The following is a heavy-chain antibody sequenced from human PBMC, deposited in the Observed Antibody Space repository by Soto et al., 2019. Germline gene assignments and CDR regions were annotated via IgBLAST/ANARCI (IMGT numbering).Heavy chain of an antibody. CDR1: GGTFSSYA. CDR2: IIPIFGTA. CDR3: ATNTAMDDYYYGMDV. J-gene: IGHJ6*02. Sequence: SVKVSCKASGGTFSSYAISWVRQAPGQGLEWMGGIIPIFGTANYAQKFQGRVTITADESTSTAYMELSSLRSEDTAVYYCATNTAMDDYYYGMDVWGQGTTVTVSS. D-gene: IGHD5-18*01. V-gene: IGHV1-69*13.